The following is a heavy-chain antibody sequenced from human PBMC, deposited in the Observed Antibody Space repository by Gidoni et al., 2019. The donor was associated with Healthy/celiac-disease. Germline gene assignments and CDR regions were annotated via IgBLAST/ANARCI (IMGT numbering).Heavy chain of an antibody. V-gene: IGHV4-34*01. CDR3: AVSPTHRYTVTTKGFDY. CDR1: GGSFSGYY. Sequence: QVQLQQWGAGLLKPSETLSLTCAVYGGSFSGYYWSWIRQPPGKGLEWIGEINHSGSTNYNPSLKSRVTISVDTSKNQFSLKLSSVTAADTAVYYCAVSPTHRYTVTTKGFDYWGQGTLVTVSS. J-gene: IGHJ4*02. CDR2: INHSGST. D-gene: IGHD4-4*01.